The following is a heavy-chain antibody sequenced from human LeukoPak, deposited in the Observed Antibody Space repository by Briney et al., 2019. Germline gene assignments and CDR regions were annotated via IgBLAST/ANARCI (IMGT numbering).Heavy chain of an antibody. CDR1: GFTFSSYG. J-gene: IGHJ6*02. D-gene: IGHD3-10*01. Sequence: GGSLRLSCAASGFTFSSYGMHWVRQAPGKGLEWVAVIWYDGSNKYYADSVKGRFTISRDNSKNTLYLQMSSLRAEDTAVYYCARDYYGSGSYNTYYYYYGMDVWGQGTTVTVSS. CDR3: ARDYYGSGSYNTYYYYYGMDV. V-gene: IGHV3-33*01. CDR2: IWYDGSNK.